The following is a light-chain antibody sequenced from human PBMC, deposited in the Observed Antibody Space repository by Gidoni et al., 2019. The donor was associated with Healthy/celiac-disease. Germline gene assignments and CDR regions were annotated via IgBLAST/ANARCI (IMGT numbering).Light chain of an antibody. CDR1: ALPKQY. Sequence: YELTQPPSVSVSPGQTARIACSGDALPKQYAYWYPQKPGQAPVLVIYKDSERPSGIPERFSGSSSGTTVTLTISGVQAEDEADYYCQSADSSGTYHVVFGGGPKLTVL. CDR2: KDS. J-gene: IGLJ2*01. CDR3: QSADSSGTYHVV. V-gene: IGLV3-25*02.